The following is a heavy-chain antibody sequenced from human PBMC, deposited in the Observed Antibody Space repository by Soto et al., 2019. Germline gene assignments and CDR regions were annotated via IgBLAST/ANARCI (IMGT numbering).Heavy chain of an antibody. CDR1: GGTFSSYA. CDR3: ARYLVVVVPAASYYYGMDV. V-gene: IGHV1-69*13. J-gene: IGHJ6*02. Sequence: ASVKVSCKASGGTFSSYAISWVRQAPGQGLEWMGGIIPIFGTANYAQKFQGRVTITADESTSTAYMELSSLRSEDTAVYYCARYLVVVVPAASYYYGMDVWGQGTTVTVSS. D-gene: IGHD2-2*01. CDR2: IIPIFGTA.